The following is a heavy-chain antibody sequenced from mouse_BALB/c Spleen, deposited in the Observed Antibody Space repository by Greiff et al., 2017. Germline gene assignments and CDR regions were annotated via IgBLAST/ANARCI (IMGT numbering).Heavy chain of an antibody. D-gene: IGHD2-4*01. CDR1: GFTFSDYY. J-gene: IGHJ4*01. Sequence: EVQRVESGGGLVKPGGSLKLSCAASGFTFSDYYMYWVRQTPEKRLEWVATISDGGSYTYYPDSVKGRFTISRDNAKNNLYLQMSSLKSEDTAMYYCARGGITTGYYAMDYWGQGTSVTVSS. CDR3: ARGGITTGYYAMDY. V-gene: IGHV5-4*02. CDR2: ISDGGSYT.